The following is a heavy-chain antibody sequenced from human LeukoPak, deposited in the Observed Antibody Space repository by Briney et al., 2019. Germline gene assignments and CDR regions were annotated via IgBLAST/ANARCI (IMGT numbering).Heavy chain of an antibody. CDR1: GYTFTGYY. D-gene: IGHD3-10*01. V-gene: IGHV1-18*04. CDR2: ISAYNGNT. J-gene: IGHJ4*02. CDR3: ARSTRSYYKHLDY. Sequence: ASVKASCKASGYTFTGYYMHWVRQAPGQGLEWMGWISAYNGNTNYAQKLQGRVTMTTDTSTSTAYMELRSLRSDDTAVYYCARSTRSYYKHLDYWGQGTLVTVSS.